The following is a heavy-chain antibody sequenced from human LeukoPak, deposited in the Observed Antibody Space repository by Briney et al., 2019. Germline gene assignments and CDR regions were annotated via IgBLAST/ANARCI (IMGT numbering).Heavy chain of an antibody. CDR2: INHSGST. CDR1: GGSFSGYY. V-gene: IGHV4-34*01. D-gene: IGHD2-2*01. Sequence: SETLSLTRAVYGGSFSGYYWSWIRQPPGKGLEWIGEINHSGSTNYNPSLKSRVTISVDTSKNQFSLKLSSVTAADTAVYYCARALVVSSFDYWGQGTLVTVSS. CDR3: ARALVVSSFDY. J-gene: IGHJ4*02.